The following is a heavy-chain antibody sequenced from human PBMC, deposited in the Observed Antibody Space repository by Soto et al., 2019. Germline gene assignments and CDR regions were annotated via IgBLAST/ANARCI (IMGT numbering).Heavy chain of an antibody. CDR3: ARDAGPSYDFWSGYPVDV. V-gene: IGHV3-21*01. D-gene: IGHD3-3*01. J-gene: IGHJ6*02. CDR2: ISSSSSYI. CDR1: GFTFSSYS. Sequence: PGGSLRLSCAASGFTFSSYSMNWVRQAPGKGLEWVSSISSSSSYIYYADSVKGRFTISRDNAKNSLYLQMNSLRAEDTAVYYCARDAGPSYDFWSGYPVDVWGQGTTVTVSS.